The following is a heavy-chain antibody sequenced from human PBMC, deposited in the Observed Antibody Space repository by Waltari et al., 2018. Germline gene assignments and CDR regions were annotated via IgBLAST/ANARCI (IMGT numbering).Heavy chain of an antibody. CDR1: GGTFSSYA. CDR2: VDPEDGET. Sequence: VQLVQSGAEVKKPGSSVKVSCKASGGTFSSYAISWVRQAPGQGLEWMGRVDPEDGETIYAEKFQGRVTITADTSTDTAYMELSSLRSEDTAVYYCATPPVNYDSSGYYRPYYFDYWGQGTLVTVSS. CDR3: ATPPVNYDSSGYYRPYYFDY. V-gene: IGHV1-69-2*01. D-gene: IGHD3-22*01. J-gene: IGHJ4*02.